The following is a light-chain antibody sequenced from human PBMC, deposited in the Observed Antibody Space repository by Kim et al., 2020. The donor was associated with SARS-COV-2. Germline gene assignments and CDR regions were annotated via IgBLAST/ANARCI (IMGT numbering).Light chain of an antibody. CDR3: MQATDFPRT. CDR2: KIS. V-gene: IGKV2-24*01. J-gene: IGKJ1*01. Sequence: AASISCRSSQSLAHSNGNTYLSWLQQRPGQPPRLLIYKISNRLSGVPDRFSGSGAGTDFPLRINRVELEDVGVYYCMQATDFPRTFGQGTKVDIK. CDR1: QSLAHSNGNTY.